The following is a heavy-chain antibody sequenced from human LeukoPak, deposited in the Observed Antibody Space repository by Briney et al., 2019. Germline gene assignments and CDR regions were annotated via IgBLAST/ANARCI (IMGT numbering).Heavy chain of an antibody. Sequence: GGSLRLSCAASGFTFSSYWMHWVRQAPGKGLVWASRINSDGSSTSSADSVKGRFTISRDNAKNTLYLQMNSLRAEDTAVYYCAKQSLLSPWSAFDIWGQGTMVTVSS. D-gene: IGHD1-1*01. CDR1: GFTFSSYW. CDR3: AKQSLLSPWSAFDI. J-gene: IGHJ3*02. V-gene: IGHV3-74*01. CDR2: INSDGSST.